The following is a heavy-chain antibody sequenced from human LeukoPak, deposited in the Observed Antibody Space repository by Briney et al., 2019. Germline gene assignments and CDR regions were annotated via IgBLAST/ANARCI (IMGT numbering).Heavy chain of an antibody. V-gene: IGHV4-59*12. D-gene: IGHD3-10*01. CDR3: ARDRRFGELFDY. J-gene: IGHJ4*02. Sequence: SETLSLTCTVSGGSISSYYWSWIRQPPGKGLEWIGYIYYSGSTNYNPSLKSRVTISLDTSKNQFSLKLSSVTAADTAVYYCARDRRFGELFDYWGQGTLVTVSS. CDR1: GGSISSYY. CDR2: IYYSGST.